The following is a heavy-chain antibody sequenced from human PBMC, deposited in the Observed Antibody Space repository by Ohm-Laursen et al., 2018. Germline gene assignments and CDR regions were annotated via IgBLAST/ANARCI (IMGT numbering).Heavy chain of an antibody. CDR1: GGSITGYY. J-gene: IGHJ6*02. Sequence: SDTLSLTCTVSGGSITGYYWTWIRQPAGKGLEWIGRIYTSGSTNYNPSLKSRVTMSLDTSKNQFSLKLSSVTAADTAVYYCARGQLGDFWSGSERMDVWGQGTTVTVSS. CDR2: IYTSGST. CDR3: ARGQLGDFWSGSERMDV. V-gene: IGHV4-4*07. D-gene: IGHD3-3*01.